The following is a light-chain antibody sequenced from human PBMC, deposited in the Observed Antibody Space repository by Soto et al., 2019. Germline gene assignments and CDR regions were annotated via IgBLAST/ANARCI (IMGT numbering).Light chain of an antibody. CDR2: WAS. Sequence: DIVMTQSPDSLAVSRGERATSNCRSSQTIFYSSNRKDYLAWYQQKPGQPPRVLIYWASTRESGVPDRFSGSGSGSDFTLTISNLQAEDVGVYYCQQYSTSPWTFGQGTKVDIK. J-gene: IGKJ1*01. CDR3: QQYSTSPWT. CDR1: QTIFYSSNRKDY. V-gene: IGKV4-1*01.